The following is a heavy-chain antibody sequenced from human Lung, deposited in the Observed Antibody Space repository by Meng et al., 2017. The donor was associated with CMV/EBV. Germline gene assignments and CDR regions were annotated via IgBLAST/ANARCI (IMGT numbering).Heavy chain of an antibody. V-gene: IGHV1-2*02. CDR2: INPDRGGT. J-gene: IGHJ4*02. D-gene: IGHD6-6*01. Sequence: ASVXVSCKASGYTFTGYYIHWVRQAPGQGLVWMGWINPDRGGTDYPQKFQGRVTMTRDTSISTAYMELTRLTSDDTAVYYCAKAAYSSFARGGYYFDNWRQGTLVTVSS. CDR1: GYTFTGYY. CDR3: AKAAYSSFARGGYYFDN.